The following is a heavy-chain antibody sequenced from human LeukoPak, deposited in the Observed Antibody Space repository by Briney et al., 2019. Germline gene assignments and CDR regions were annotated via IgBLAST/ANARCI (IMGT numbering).Heavy chain of an antibody. J-gene: IGHJ4*02. Sequence: GRSLRLSCAASGFTFSSYAMHWVRQAPGKGLEWVAVISYDGSNKYHADSVKGRFTISRDNSKNTLYLQMNSLRAEDTAVYYCARDYTGDFDYWGQGTLVTVSS. V-gene: IGHV3-30*04. CDR1: GFTFSSYA. CDR2: ISYDGSNK. CDR3: ARDYTGDFDY. D-gene: IGHD3-16*01.